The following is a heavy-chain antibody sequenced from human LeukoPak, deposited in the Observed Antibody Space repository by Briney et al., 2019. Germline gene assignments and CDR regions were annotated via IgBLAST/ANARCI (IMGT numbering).Heavy chain of an antibody. Sequence: SETLSLTCTVSGGSISSYYWSWIRQPPGKGLEWIGYIYYSVSTNYNPSLKSRVTISVDTSKNQFSLKLRSVTPADTAVYYCAREGSSSWSGDDAFDIWGQGTMVTVSS. CDR3: AREGSSSWSGDDAFDI. V-gene: IGHV4-59*01. CDR2: IYYSVST. CDR1: GGSISSYY. D-gene: IGHD6-13*01. J-gene: IGHJ3*02.